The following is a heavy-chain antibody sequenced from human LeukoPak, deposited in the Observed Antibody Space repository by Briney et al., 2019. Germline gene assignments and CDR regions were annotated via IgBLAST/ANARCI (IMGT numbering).Heavy chain of an antibody. V-gene: IGHV3-7*01. J-gene: IGHJ6*03. Sequence: HTGGSLRLSCAASGFTFSSYWMSWVRQAPGKRLEWVANIKQDGSEKYYVDSVKGRFTISRDNAKNSLYLQMNSLRAEDTAVYYCARDHDRHYYYYYYMDVWGKGTTVTVSS. CDR2: IKQDGSEK. CDR1: GFTFSSYW. CDR3: ARDHDRHYYYYYYMDV.